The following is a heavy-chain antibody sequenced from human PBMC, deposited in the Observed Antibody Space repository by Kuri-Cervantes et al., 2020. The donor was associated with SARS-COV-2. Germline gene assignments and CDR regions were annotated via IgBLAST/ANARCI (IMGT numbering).Heavy chain of an antibody. Sequence: LSLTCAASGFTFSSYGMHWVRQAPGKGLEWVAFIRYDGSNKYYADSVKGRFTISRDNSKNTLYLQMNSLRAEDTAVYYCAKNHDGGYDFSIHFDTYFDYWGQGTLVTVSS. J-gene: IGHJ4*02. CDR2: IRYDGSNK. D-gene: IGHD3-3*01. CDR3: AKNHDGGYDFSIHFDTYFDY. CDR1: GFTFSSYG. V-gene: IGHV3-30*02.